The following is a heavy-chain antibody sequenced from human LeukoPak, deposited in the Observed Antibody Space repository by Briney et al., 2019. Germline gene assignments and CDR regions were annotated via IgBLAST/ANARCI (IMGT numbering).Heavy chain of an antibody. Sequence: GGSLRLSCAASGFTFSSYGMHWVRQAPGKGLEWVAVISYDGSNKYYADSVKGRFTISRDNSKNTLYLQRNSLRAEDTAVYYCAKEGPAVPAAMKGYGMDVWGQGTTVTVSS. J-gene: IGHJ6*02. CDR1: GFTFSSYG. V-gene: IGHV3-30*18. CDR3: AKEGPAVPAAMKGYGMDV. CDR2: ISYDGSNK. D-gene: IGHD2-2*01.